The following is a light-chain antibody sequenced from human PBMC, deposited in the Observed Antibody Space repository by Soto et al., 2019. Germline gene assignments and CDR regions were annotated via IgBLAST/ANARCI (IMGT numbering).Light chain of an antibody. CDR3: AAWDDTVRSYV. J-gene: IGLJ1*01. CDR1: ISNIGNNY. CDR2: RND. V-gene: IGLV1-47*01. Sequence: QSVLTQPSSVSGTTGQGVTISCSGSISNIGNNYVYWFHQLPVTAPKVLTNRNDQRPSGVPDRFSGSKSGTSASLASSGLRSEDEADYYCAAWDDTVRSYVFGTGTKITVL.